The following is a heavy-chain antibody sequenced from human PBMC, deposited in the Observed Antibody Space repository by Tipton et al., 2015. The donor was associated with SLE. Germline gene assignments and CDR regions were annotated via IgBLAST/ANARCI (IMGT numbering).Heavy chain of an antibody. Sequence: TLSLTCTVSGGSIGSSTYYWGWIRQPPGKGLEWIGSIYYSGSTYYRPSLKSRVTISVDTSKNQFSLKLNSLTAADTAVYYCARMGGGYYYFYAMDVWGPGTTVTVSS. CDR3: ARMGGGYYYFYAMDV. V-gene: IGHV4-39*07. CDR2: IYYSGST. CDR1: GGSIGSSTYY. D-gene: IGHD3-10*01. J-gene: IGHJ6*02.